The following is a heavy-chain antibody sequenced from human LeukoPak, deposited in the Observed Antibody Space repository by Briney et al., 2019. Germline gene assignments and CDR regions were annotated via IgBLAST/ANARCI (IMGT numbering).Heavy chain of an antibody. CDR2: IKKDGSEM. V-gene: IGHV3-7*01. CDR1: GLIFSSYR. D-gene: IGHD1-26*01. J-gene: IGHJ3*02. Sequence: PGGSLRLSCAASGLIFSSYRMSWVRQAPGKGLEWVANIKKDGSEMYYVDSVEGRFTISRDNAKNSLYLQMNSLRADDTAVYHCARQETSSYNGAFDIWGQGTMVTVSS. CDR3: ARQETSSYNGAFDI.